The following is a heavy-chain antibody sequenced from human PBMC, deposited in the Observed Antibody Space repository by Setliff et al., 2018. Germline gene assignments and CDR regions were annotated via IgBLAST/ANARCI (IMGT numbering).Heavy chain of an antibody. CDR1: GGSISSYY. CDR3: ARGKIRITMIVVPTGGAFDI. CDR2: IYYSGST. V-gene: IGHV4-59*01. Sequence: SETLSLTCTVSGGSISSYYWSWIRQPPGKRLEWIGYIYYSGSTNYNPSLESRVTISVDTSKNQFSLRLNSATAADTAVYYCARGKIRITMIVVPTGGAFDIWGQGTMVTVSS. D-gene: IGHD3-22*01. J-gene: IGHJ3*02.